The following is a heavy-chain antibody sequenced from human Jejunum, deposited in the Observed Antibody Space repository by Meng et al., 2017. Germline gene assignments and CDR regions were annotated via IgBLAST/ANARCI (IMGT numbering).Heavy chain of an antibody. D-gene: IGHD1-26*01. J-gene: IGHJ4*02. CDR3: VRSYSGRNDY. Sequence: GESLKISCAASGFTFSSYWMHWVRQAPGKGLVWVSRLNTGGSITTYADSVKGRFTISRDNAKDTLYLQMNSLRAEDTAVYYCVRSYSGRNDYWGQGTLVTVSS. CDR1: GFTFSSYW. V-gene: IGHV3-74*01. CDR2: LNTGGSIT.